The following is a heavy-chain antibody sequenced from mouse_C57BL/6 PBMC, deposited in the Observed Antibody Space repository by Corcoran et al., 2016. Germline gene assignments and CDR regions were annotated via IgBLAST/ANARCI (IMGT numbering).Heavy chain of an antibody. Sequence: QVQLQQSGAELMKPGASVKLSCKATGYTFTGYWIEWVKQRPGHGLEWIGEILPGSGSTNYNGKFKGKATFTADTSSNTAYMQLSSLTTEDSAIYYCAPGAYGSSYGYWGQGTTLTVSS. CDR3: APGAYGSSYGY. CDR2: ILPGSGST. V-gene: IGHV1-9*01. J-gene: IGHJ2*01. D-gene: IGHD1-1*01. CDR1: GYTFTGYW.